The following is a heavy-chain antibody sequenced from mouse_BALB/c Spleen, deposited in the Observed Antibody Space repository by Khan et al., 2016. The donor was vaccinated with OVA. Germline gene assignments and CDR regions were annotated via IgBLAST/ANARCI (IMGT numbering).Heavy chain of an antibody. D-gene: IGHD2-14*01. CDR2: ISSTGST. CDR3: TRSLYYSYGYALDC. Sequence: EVQLQESGPGLVKPSQSLSLTCTVTGYSITSDYAWNWIRQFPQNKLEWMGYISSTGSTSYNPSLKSRISITRDTSKNQFFLQLKSVTTEDTATYYGTRSLYYSYGYALDCWGRGTSVTVSS. CDR1: GYSITSDYA. V-gene: IGHV3-2*02. J-gene: IGHJ4*01.